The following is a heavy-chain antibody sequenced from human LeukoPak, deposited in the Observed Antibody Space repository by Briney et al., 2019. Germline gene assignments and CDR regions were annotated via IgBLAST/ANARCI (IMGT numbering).Heavy chain of an antibody. Sequence: PGGSLRLSCAASGFNISDFWMTWVRQAPGKGLEWVAVISYDGSNKYYADSVKGRFTISRDNSKNTLYLQMNSLRAEDTAVYYCARGRAVAGYFDYWGQGTLVTVSS. J-gene: IGHJ4*02. V-gene: IGHV3-30-3*01. D-gene: IGHD6-19*01. CDR2: ISYDGSNK. CDR3: ARGRAVAGYFDY. CDR1: GFNISDFW.